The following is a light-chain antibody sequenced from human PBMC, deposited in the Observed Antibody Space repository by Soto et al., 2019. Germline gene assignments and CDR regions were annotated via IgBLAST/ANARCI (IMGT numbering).Light chain of an antibody. CDR2: DAS. J-gene: IGKJ4*01. V-gene: IGKV1-33*01. Sequence: DIQMTQSPSSLSASAGDRVTITCQASQDISHYLNWYQQKPGKTPKVLIYDASTLEVGVPSRFSGSGSWTDFTFTISSLQPEDIGTYYCQQYDSLPLTFGAGTKVEIK. CDR3: QQYDSLPLT. CDR1: QDISHY.